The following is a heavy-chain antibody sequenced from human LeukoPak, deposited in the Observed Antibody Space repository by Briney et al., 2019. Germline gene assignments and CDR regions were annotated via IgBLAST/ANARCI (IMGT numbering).Heavy chain of an antibody. V-gene: IGHV3-23*01. D-gene: IGHD5-12*01. CDR3: AKDLAWLTFDS. CDR2: ISGRDGNT. J-gene: IGHJ4*02. CDR1: GFTFSSYA. Sequence: GGSLRLSCAASGFTFSSYAMRWGRQAPGKGLEWVSAISGRDGNTYYADFVKGRFTSSRDNSKNTLYLQMNSLRAEDTAIYYCAKDLAWLTFDSWSQGTLVTVSS.